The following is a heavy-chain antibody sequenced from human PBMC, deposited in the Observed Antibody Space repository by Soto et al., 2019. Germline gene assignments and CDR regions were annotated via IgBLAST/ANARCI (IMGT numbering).Heavy chain of an antibody. J-gene: IGHJ6*03. CDR2: ISGHDGST. D-gene: IGHD4-4*01. V-gene: IGHV1-18*01. CDR1: GYTISSYA. CDR3: ARVGGATVDFYFYYMDV. Sequence: QVQLVQSGAEVRKPRASVKVSCKASGYTISSYAISWVRQAPGQGLECMGWISGHDGSTNHEQNFQGRLTMTTDTYTNTAHMELRSLRSHYTAVEYCARVGGATVDFYFYYMDVWGKGTTVTVS.